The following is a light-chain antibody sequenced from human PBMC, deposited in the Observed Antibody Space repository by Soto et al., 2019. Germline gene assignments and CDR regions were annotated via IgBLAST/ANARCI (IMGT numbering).Light chain of an antibody. CDR3: QQVNSYPFT. V-gene: IGKV1-9*01. J-gene: IGKJ3*01. Sequence: DILLTQSPSFLSASVGDRVTITCRASQGISSYLAWYQQKPGKAPKLLIYKASTLQSGVPSRFSGSGSGTEFHLTISHLQPELFANYCCQQVNSYPFTFGPGTKVDIK. CDR2: KAS. CDR1: QGISSY.